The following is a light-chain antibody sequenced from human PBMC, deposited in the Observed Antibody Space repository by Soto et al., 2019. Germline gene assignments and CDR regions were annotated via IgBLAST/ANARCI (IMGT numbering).Light chain of an antibody. J-gene: IGLJ1*01. CDR2: EVT. CDR3: SSFTSSGIRV. Sequence: QSAPTQPASVSGSPGQSITISCTGTSSDVGGYNYVSWYQQHPGKAPKVMIYEVTNRPSGVSDRFSGSKSGNTASLTISGLQVEDEADYYCSSFTSSGIRVFRTGTKVTVL. V-gene: IGLV2-14*01. CDR1: SSDVGGYNY.